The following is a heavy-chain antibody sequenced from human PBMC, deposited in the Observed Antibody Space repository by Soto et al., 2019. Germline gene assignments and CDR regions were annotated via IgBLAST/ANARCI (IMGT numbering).Heavy chain of an antibody. CDR2: INPSGGST. J-gene: IGHJ6*02. D-gene: IGHD4-17*01. CDR3: ARDGSQTTVTTLDYYYGMDV. Sequence: SVKVSCKASGYTFTSYYMHWVRQAPGQGLEWMGIINPSGGSTSYAQKFQGRVTMTRDTSTSTVYMALSSLRSEDTAVYYCARDGSQTTVTTLDYYYGMDVWGQGTTVTVSS. CDR1: GYTFTSYY. V-gene: IGHV1-46*01.